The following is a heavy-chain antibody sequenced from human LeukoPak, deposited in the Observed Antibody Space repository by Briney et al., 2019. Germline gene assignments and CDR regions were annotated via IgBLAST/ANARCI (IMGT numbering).Heavy chain of an antibody. D-gene: IGHD6-6*01. J-gene: IGHJ4*02. CDR3: SRDSSHYLGSSDY. CDR2: ISESGDVT. CDR1: GFTFSSYP. V-gene: IGHV3-23*01. Sequence: GGSLRLSCVVSGFTFSSYPMSWVRQAPGKGLEWVSVISESGDVTHYADSMKGRFTISRDNTKNTLNLQMNGLRDEDTAIYYCSRDSSHYLGSSDYWGQGALVTVSS.